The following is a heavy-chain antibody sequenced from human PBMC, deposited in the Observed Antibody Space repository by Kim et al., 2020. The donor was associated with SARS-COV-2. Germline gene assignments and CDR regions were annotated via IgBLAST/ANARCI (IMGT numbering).Heavy chain of an antibody. V-gene: IGHV3-48*02. Sequence: GGSLRLSCEASGFTFSSYSMNWVRQAPGKGMEWVSYISSSSSTIYYADSVTGRFTISRDNAKNSLYLQMNSLRDGDTAVYYCAREYSSSWYDPYYYYYGMDVWGQGTTVTVSS. CDR2: ISSSSSTI. J-gene: IGHJ6*02. CDR3: AREYSSSWYDPYYYYYGMDV. CDR1: GFTFSSYS. D-gene: IGHD6-13*01.